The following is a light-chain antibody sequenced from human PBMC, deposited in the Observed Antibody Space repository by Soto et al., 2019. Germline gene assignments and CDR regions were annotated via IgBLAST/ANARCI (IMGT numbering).Light chain of an antibody. CDR1: QSISSW. V-gene: IGKV1-5*01. Sequence: DIQMTQAPSTLSASVGDRVTMSGRASQSISSWLAWYQQKPGKAPKLLIYDASSLESGVPSRFSGSGSGTEFTLTISSLQPDDFATYYCQQYNSYSWTFGQGTKVDIK. CDR3: QQYNSYSWT. CDR2: DAS. J-gene: IGKJ1*01.